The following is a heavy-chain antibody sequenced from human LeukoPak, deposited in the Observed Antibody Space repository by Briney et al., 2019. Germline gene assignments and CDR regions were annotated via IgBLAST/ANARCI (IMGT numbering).Heavy chain of an antibody. V-gene: IGHV1-46*01. CDR2: INPSGGTT. CDR1: GYTFTNYY. Sequence: ASVKVSCKASGYTFTNYYMHWVRQAPGQGLEWMGIINPSGGTTNYAQKFQGRVTMTRDTSTSTVYMELSGLRSEDTGVYYCAREPSSGWPNYFDYWGQGTLVTVSS. D-gene: IGHD6-19*01. J-gene: IGHJ4*02. CDR3: AREPSSGWPNYFDY.